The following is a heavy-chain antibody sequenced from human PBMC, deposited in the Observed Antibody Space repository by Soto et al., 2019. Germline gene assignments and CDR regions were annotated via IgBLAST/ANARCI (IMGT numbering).Heavy chain of an antibody. Sequence: KPGGSLRLSCAASGFTFSSYSMNWVRQAPGKGLEWVSSISSSSSYIYYADSVKGRFTISRDNAKNSLYLQMNSLRAEDTAVYYCARSVTAIFAPYYYYYYGMDVWGQGTTVTVSS. V-gene: IGHV3-21*01. CDR1: GFTFSSYS. CDR2: ISSSSSYI. CDR3: ARSVTAIFAPYYYYYYGMDV. J-gene: IGHJ6*02. D-gene: IGHD2-21*02.